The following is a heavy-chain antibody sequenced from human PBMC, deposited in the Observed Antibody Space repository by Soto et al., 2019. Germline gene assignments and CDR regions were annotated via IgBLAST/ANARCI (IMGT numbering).Heavy chain of an antibody. CDR1: GFTFSDYY. CDR3: ARDVDADFRTDFDY. D-gene: IGHD4-17*01. Sequence: GGSLRLSCAASGFTFSDYYIHWIRRAPGKGLEWISYISGNGEVIQYAASARGRFTISRDNAENSVYLEMESLGDEDTALYYCARDVDADFRTDFDYWGRGTLVTVSS. CDR2: ISGNGEVI. V-gene: IGHV3-11*01. J-gene: IGHJ4*02.